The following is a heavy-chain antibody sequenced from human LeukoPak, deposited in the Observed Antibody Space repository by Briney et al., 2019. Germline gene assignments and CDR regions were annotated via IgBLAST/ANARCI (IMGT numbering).Heavy chain of an antibody. D-gene: IGHD3-10*01. V-gene: IGHV3-53*01. CDR1: GFTVSSNY. CDR3: AKVGYYYGSGSYSY. J-gene: IGHJ4*02. CDR2: IYSGGTT. Sequence: PGGSLRLSCAASGFTVSSNYMSWVRQAPGKGLEWVSVIYSGGTTYYADSVKGRFTISRDNSKNTLYLQMNSLRAEDTAVYYCAKVGYYYGSGSYSYWGQGTLVTVSS.